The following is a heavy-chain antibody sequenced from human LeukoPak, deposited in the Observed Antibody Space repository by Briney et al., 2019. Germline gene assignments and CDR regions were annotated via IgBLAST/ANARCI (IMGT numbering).Heavy chain of an antibody. D-gene: IGHD5-24*01. CDR2: IYYSGST. CDR3: ARHGENDVEMATIDY. Sequence: GSLRLSCAASGFTFSSYAMSWVRQAPGKGLEWIGSIYYSGSTYYNPSLKSRVTISVDTSKNQFSLKLSSVTAADTAVYYCARHGENDVEMATIDYWGQGTLVTVSS. V-gene: IGHV4-39*01. CDR1: GFTFSSYA. J-gene: IGHJ4*02.